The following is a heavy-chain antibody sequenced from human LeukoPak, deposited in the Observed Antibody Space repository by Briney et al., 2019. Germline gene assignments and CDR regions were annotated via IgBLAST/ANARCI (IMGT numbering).Heavy chain of an antibody. CDR3: ARGGSTTVTTYVDY. CDR1: GFTFDDYG. CDR2: INWNGGST. D-gene: IGHD4-11*01. J-gene: IGHJ4*02. Sequence: GGSLRLSCAASGFTFDDYGMSWVRQAPGKGLEWVSGINWNGGSTGYADSVKGRFTISRDNAKNSLYLQMNSLRAEDTALYYCARGGSTTVTTYVDYWGQGTPVTVSS. V-gene: IGHV3-20*04.